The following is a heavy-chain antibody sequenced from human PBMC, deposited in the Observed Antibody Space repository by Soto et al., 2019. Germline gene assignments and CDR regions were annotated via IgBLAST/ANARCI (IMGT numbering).Heavy chain of an antibody. CDR3: AREQYNWKL. CDR2: VYHTGNT. D-gene: IGHD1-20*01. CDR1: GVSITGYY. Sequence: SETLSLTCSVSGVSITGYYWTWIRHPPGKGLEWIGYVYHTGNTYYNPSLKSRVTISLXXXXXXVXLRLXXXTAADTAVYYCAREQYNWKLWGQGTLVTVSS. V-gene: IGHV4-59*01. J-gene: IGHJ4*02.